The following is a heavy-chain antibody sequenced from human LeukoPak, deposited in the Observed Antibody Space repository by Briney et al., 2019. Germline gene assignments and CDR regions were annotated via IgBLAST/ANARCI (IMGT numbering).Heavy chain of an antibody. CDR2: INPSGGST. V-gene: IGHV1-46*01. CDR1: GGTFSSYA. Sequence: ASVNVSCKASGGTFSSYAISWVRQAPGQGLEWMGIINPSGGSTSYAQKFQGGVTMTRDTSTSTVYMELSSLRSEDTAVYYCASRLGYCSGGSCYDGFWFDPWGQGTLVTVSS. D-gene: IGHD2-15*01. J-gene: IGHJ5*02. CDR3: ASRLGYCSGGSCYDGFWFDP.